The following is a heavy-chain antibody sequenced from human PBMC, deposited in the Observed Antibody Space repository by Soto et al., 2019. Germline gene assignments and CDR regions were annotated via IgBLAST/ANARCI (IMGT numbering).Heavy chain of an antibody. CDR2: MNPNSGNT. V-gene: IGHV1-8*01. CDR3: ARGLAPWFGELFPHYYYYYMDV. Sequence: ASVKVSCKASGYTFTSYDINWVRQATGQGLEWMGWMNPNSGNTGYAQKFQGRVTMTRNTSISTAYMELSSLRSEDTAVYYCARGLAPWFGELFPHYYYYYMDVWGKGTTVTVSS. D-gene: IGHD3-10*01. J-gene: IGHJ6*03. CDR1: GYTFTSYD.